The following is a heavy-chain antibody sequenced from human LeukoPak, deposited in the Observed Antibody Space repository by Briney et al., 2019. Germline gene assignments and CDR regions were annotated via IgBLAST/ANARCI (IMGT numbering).Heavy chain of an antibody. Sequence: GGSLRLSCAASGFTFSSYAMSWVRQAPGKGLEWVSAISGSGGSTYYADSVRGRFTISRDNSKNTLYPQMNSLRAEDTAVYYCANPPYYDSSGYPVDYWGQGTLVTVSS. J-gene: IGHJ4*02. V-gene: IGHV3-23*01. CDR1: GFTFSSYA. CDR2: ISGSGGST. D-gene: IGHD3-22*01. CDR3: ANPPYYDSSGYPVDY.